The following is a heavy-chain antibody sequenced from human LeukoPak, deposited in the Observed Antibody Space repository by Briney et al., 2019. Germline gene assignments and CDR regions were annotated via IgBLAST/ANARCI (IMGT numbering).Heavy chain of an antibody. D-gene: IGHD6-19*01. J-gene: IGHJ4*02. V-gene: IGHV1-3*01. CDR3: ARGYSSGWSPY. CDR1: GYSFTDYA. CDR2: INAANGST. Sequence: ASVKVSCKASGYSFTDYAMHWVRQAPGQRLEWMGWINAANGSTKYSQKFQGRVTITRDTSASRAYMELSSLRSEDTAVYYCARGYSSGWSPYWGQGTLVTVSS.